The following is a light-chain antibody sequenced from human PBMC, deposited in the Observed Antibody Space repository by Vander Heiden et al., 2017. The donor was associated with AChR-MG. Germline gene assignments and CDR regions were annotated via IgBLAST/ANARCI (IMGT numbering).Light chain of an antibody. CDR1: SANIGSNT. CDR3: AAWDDSLNGWV. Sequence: QSVLTQPPPASGTPGPRVPIPCSGSSANIGSNTVNWYQQLPGTAPKPLIYSNNQRPSGVPDRFSGSKAGTSASLAISGLQSEDEADYYCAAWDDSLNGWVFGGGTKLTVL. V-gene: IGLV1-44*01. J-gene: IGLJ3*02. CDR2: SNN.